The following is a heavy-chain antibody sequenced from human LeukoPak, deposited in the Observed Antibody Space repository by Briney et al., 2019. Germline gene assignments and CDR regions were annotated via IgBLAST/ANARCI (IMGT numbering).Heavy chain of an antibody. J-gene: IGHJ6*02. CDR2: ISGSGGST. D-gene: IGHD6-13*01. CDR1: GVAFGRCA. CDR3: AKDRDSSSWYSKYYCYYGMDV. Sequence: GGCLRLDTGGSGVAFGRCAMSGVRRAPGKRLEWVSAISGSGGSTYYADSVKGRFTISRDNSKNTLYLQMNSLRAEDTAVYYCAKDRDSSSWYSKYYCYYGMDVWDQGTTVTVSS. V-gene: IGHV3-23*01.